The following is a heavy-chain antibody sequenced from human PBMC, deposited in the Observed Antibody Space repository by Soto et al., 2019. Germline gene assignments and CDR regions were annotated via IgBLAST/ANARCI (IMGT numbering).Heavy chain of an antibody. CDR2: IYPGDSDT. CDR1: GYSFTSYW. V-gene: IGHV5-51*01. CDR3: ARRSILSSGSASIYYFDY. Sequence: GESLKISCKGSGYSFTSYWIGWVRQMPGKGLEWMGIIYPGDSDTRYSPSFQGQVTISADKSISTAYLQWSSLKASDTAMYYCARRSILSSGSASIYYFDYWGQGTLVTVSS. D-gene: IGHD3-10*01. J-gene: IGHJ4*02.